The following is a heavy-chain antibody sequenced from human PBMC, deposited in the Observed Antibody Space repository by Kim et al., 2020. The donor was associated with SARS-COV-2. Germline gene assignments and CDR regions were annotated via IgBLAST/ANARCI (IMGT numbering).Heavy chain of an antibody. CDR3: AAQEITIFGVVIFSPTH. D-gene: IGHD3-3*01. J-gene: IGHJ4*02. CDR1: GFTFSSYA. V-gene: IGHV3-23*01. Sequence: GGSLRLSCAASGFTFSSYAMSWVRQAPGKGLEWVSAISGSGGSTYYADSVKGRFTISRDNSKNTLYLQMNSLRAEDTAVYYCAAQEITIFGVVIFSPTHWGQGTLVTVSS. CDR2: ISGSGGST.